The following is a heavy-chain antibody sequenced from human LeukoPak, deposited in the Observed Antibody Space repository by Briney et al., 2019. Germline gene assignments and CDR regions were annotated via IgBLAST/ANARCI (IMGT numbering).Heavy chain of an antibody. Sequence: AETLSLTCTVSGGSISSSSYYWGWIRHPPGKGLELIASIHYSGSTNYNPSLKSRVTISVDTSKHQFSLKLSSVTAADTAVYYCAREPNMYYGGNYDAFDIWGQGTMVTVSS. D-gene: IGHD4/OR15-4a*01. CDR1: GGSISSSSYY. V-gene: IGHV4-39*07. CDR2: IHYSGST. CDR3: AREPNMYYGGNYDAFDI. J-gene: IGHJ3*02.